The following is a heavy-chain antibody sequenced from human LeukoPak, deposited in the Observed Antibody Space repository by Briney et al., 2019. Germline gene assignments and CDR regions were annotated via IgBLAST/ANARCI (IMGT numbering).Heavy chain of an antibody. V-gene: IGHV1-24*01. CDR3: ATDTTGRDSMDV. J-gene: IGHJ6*02. Sequence: ASVKVSCKASGYTFTSYYMHWVRQAPGKGLEWMGGLDPEDGETIYAQKFQGRVTMTEDTSTDTAYMELSSLRSEDTAVYYCATDTTGRDSMDVWGQGTTVTVSS. D-gene: IGHD1-1*01. CDR2: LDPEDGET. CDR1: GYTFTSYY.